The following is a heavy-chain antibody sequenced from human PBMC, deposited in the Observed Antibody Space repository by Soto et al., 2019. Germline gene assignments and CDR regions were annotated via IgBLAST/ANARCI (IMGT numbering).Heavy chain of an antibody. Sequence: LRLSCAASGFTFSDYYMTWIRQAPGKGLEWVSYISGDGSTIHYSDSVKGRFITSRDNAKNSLYLQMNSLSAGDTAVFYCARLGSIVAAGTYDYWGQGTLVTVSS. CDR2: ISGDGSTI. CDR3: ARLGSIVAAGTYDY. D-gene: IGHD6-13*01. J-gene: IGHJ4*02. V-gene: IGHV3-11*01. CDR1: GFTFSDYY.